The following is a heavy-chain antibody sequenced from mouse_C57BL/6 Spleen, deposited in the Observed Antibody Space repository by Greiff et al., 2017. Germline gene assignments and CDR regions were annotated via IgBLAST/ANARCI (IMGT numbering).Heavy chain of an antibody. CDR2: ISSGSSTN. J-gene: IGHJ4*01. CDR1: GFTFSDYG. D-gene: IGHD2-5*01. Sequence: EVKLVESGGGLVKPGGSLKLSCAASGFTFSDYGMHWVRQAPETGLEWVAYISSGSSTNYYADTVKGRFTISRDNAKNTLFLQMTSLRSEDTAMYYCARRYSNSYYYAMDYWGQGTSVTVSS. CDR3: ARRYSNSYYYAMDY. V-gene: IGHV5-17*01.